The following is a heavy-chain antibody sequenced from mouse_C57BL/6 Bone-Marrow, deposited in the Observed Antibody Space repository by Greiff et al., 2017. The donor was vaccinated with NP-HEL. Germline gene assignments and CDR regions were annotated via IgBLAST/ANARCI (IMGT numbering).Heavy chain of an antibody. J-gene: IGHJ3*01. CDR3: ARRRVGYGNLAWFAY. CDR1: GYTFTSYT. D-gene: IGHD2-10*02. CDR2: INPSSGYT. Sequence: VQLQQSGAELARPGASVKMSCKASGYTFTSYTMHWVKQRPGPGLEWIGYINPSSGYTKYNQKFKDKATLTADKSSSTAYMQLSSLTSEDSAVYYCARRRVGYGNLAWFAYWGQGTLVTVSA. V-gene: IGHV1-4*01.